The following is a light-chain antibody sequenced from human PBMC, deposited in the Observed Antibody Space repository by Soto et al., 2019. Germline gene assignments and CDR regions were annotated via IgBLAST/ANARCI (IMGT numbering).Light chain of an antibody. Sequence: IQMTQSPSTLSSSVGDRVTITCRASRYIRSDLSWCQQRPGQAPKVLIYTASSLQSGVPSRFSGSGYGTDFTLTISSLQPEDFATYYCLQDYNYPWTFGQGTKVDIK. J-gene: IGKJ1*01. CDR2: TAS. CDR1: RYIRSD. CDR3: LQDYNYPWT. V-gene: IGKV1-6*01.